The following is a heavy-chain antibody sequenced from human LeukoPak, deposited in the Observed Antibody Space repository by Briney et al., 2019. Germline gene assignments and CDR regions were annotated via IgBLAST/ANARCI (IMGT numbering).Heavy chain of an antibody. J-gene: IGHJ4*02. CDR2: IKQDGSEK. CDR1: GFTFSSYW. Sequence: PGGSLRLSCAASGFTFSSYWMSWVRQAPGKGLEWVANIKQDGSEKYYVDSVKGRFTISRDNAKNSLYLQMNSLRAEDTAVYYCARDYYYDSSGYSVFDYWGQGTLVTVSS. CDR3: ARDYYYDSSGYSVFDY. V-gene: IGHV3-7*01. D-gene: IGHD3-22*01.